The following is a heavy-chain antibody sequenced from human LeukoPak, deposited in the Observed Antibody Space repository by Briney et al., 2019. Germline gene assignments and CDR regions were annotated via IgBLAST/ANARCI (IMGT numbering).Heavy chain of an antibody. Sequence: GGSLRLSYAASGFTFSSYGMHWVRQAPGKGLEWVAVIWYDGSNKYYADSVKGRFTISRDNSKNTLYLQMNSLRAEDTAVYYCARRYNWFDPWGQGTLVTVSS. V-gene: IGHV3-33*01. CDR2: IWYDGSNK. CDR3: ARRYNWFDP. J-gene: IGHJ5*02. CDR1: GFTFSSYG.